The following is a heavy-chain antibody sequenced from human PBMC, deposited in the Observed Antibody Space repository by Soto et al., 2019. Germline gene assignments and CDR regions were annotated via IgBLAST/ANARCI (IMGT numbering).Heavy chain of an antibody. D-gene: IGHD5-18*01. CDR1: GFTFSNAW. V-gene: IGHV3-15*01. CDR2: IKSKTDGGTT. J-gene: IGHJ6*03. Sequence: GGSLRLSCAASGFTFSNAWMSWVRQAPGKGLEWVGRIKSKTDGGTTDYAAPVKGRFTISRDDSKNTLYLQMNSLKTEDTAVYYCTTERTAMVIRGYYYYMDVWGKGTTVTVSS. CDR3: TTERTAMVIRGYYYYMDV.